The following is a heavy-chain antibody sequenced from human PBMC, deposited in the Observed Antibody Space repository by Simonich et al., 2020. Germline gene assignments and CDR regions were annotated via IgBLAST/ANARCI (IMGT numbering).Heavy chain of an antibody. CDR2: INTNRGGT. Sequence: QVQLVQSGAEVKKPGASVKVSCKASGYTFTGYYMHWVRQAPGQGRECMERINTNRGGTNYAQKFQGRFTMTRDTSISTAYMELSRLRSDDTAVYHCARGGVQYYYYYMDVWGKGTTVTVSS. D-gene: IGHD3-3*01. J-gene: IGHJ6*03. V-gene: IGHV1-2*02. CDR3: ARGGVQYYYYYMDV. CDR1: GYTFTGYY.